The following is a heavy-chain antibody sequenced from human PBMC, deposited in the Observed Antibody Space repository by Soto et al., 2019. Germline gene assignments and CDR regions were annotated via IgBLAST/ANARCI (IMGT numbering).Heavy chain of an antibody. CDR2: IYYSGST. D-gene: IGHD4-17*01. J-gene: IGHJ4*02. V-gene: IGHV4-59*01. CDR1: GGSISSYY. Sequence: SETLSLTCTVSGGSISSYYWSWIRQPPGKGLEWIGYIYYSGSTNYNPSLKSRVTISVDTSKNQFSLKLSSVTAADTAVYYCASLATGDYGDYFDYWGQGTLVTVSS. CDR3: ASLATGDYGDYFDY.